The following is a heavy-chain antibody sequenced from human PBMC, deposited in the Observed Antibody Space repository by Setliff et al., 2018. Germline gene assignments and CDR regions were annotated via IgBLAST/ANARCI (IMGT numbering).Heavy chain of an antibody. CDR1: GFTFGDYA. Sequence: GGSLRLSCTASGFTFGDYAMSWVRQAPGKGLEWVGFIKSKAYGGTTEYAASVKGRCTISRDDSKSIAYLQMNSLKTEDTAVYYCTRDRGPYDFWGAYFVYWGQGSLVTVSS. CDR2: IKSKAYGGTT. J-gene: IGHJ4*02. D-gene: IGHD3-3*01. V-gene: IGHV3-49*04. CDR3: TRDRGPYDFWGAYFVY.